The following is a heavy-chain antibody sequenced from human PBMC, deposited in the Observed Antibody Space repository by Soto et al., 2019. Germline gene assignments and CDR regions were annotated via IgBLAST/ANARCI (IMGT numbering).Heavy chain of an antibody. J-gene: IGHJ4*02. CDR2: IYYSGST. CDR1: GGSISSFY. D-gene: IGHD3-10*01. CDR3: ARHRALLDYYGSGTNLDY. V-gene: IGHV4-59*01. Sequence: PSETLSLTCTVSGGSISSFYWSWIRQPPEKGLEWIGYIYYSGSTNYNPSLKSRVTISVDTSKNQFSLKLSSVTAADTAVYYCARHRALLDYYGSGTNLDYWGQGTLVTVSS.